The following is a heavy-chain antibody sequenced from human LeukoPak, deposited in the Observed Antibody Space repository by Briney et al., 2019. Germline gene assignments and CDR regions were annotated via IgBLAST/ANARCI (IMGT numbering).Heavy chain of an antibody. D-gene: IGHD2-21*02. V-gene: IGHV3-7*01. CDR2: INQGGSEK. CDR1: GFTFSTYW. J-gene: IGHJ4*02. Sequence: PGGSLRLSCAPSGFTFSTYWMGWVRQAPGKGLEWLANINQGGSEKYYVDSVKGRFTISRDNAKNSLFLRMNSLRAEDTAVYYCATDVGDLWGQGTLVTVSS. CDR3: ATDVGDL.